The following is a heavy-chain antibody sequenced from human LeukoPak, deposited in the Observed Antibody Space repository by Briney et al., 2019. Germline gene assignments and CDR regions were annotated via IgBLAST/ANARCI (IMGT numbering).Heavy chain of an antibody. D-gene: IGHD6-19*01. CDR1: GYTFTGYY. V-gene: IGHV1-2*06. J-gene: IGHJ4*02. CDR2: INPNSGGT. CDR3: ARAYSSGWSEFDY. Sequence: ASVKVSFKASGYTFTGYYMHWVRQAPGQGLEWMGRINPNSGGTNYAQKFRGRVTMTRDTSISTAYMELSRLRSDDTAVYYCARAYSSGWSEFDYWGQGTLVTVSS.